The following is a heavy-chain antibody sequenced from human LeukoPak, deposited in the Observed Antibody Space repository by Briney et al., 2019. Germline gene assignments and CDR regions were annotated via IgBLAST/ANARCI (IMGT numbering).Heavy chain of an antibody. Sequence: SETLSLTCTVSGYSISSGYYWGWIRQPPGKGLEWIGSIYHSGSTYYNPSLKSRVTISVDTSKNQFSLKLSSVTAADTAVYYCARKDIHYYYYMDVWGKGTTVTVSS. CDR3: ARKDIHYYYYMDV. D-gene: IGHD2-15*01. CDR2: IYHSGST. V-gene: IGHV4-38-2*02. J-gene: IGHJ6*03. CDR1: GYSISSGYY.